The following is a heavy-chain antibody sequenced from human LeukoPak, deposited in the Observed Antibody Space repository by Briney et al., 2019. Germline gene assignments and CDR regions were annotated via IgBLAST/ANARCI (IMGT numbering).Heavy chain of an antibody. Sequence: GGSLRLCCAASGFTFSSYDMHWVRQATGKGLEWVSAIGTAGDTYYPGSVKGRFTISRENAKNSLYLQMNSLRAEDTAVYYCARGSYYDSSGVFDYWGQGTLVTVSS. CDR2: IGTAGDT. J-gene: IGHJ4*02. D-gene: IGHD3-22*01. CDR1: GFTFSSYD. CDR3: ARGSYYDSSGVFDY. V-gene: IGHV3-13*01.